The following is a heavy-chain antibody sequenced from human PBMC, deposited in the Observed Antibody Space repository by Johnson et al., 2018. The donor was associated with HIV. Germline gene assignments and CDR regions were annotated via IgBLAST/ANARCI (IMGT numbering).Heavy chain of an antibody. D-gene: IGHD1-26*01. Sequence: VQLVESGGGLVQPGGSLRLSCAASGFTVSSNYMSWVRQAPGKGLEWVSVIYSGGSTYYADSVKGRFTISRDNSKNTLYLQMNSLRAEDTAVYYCARDQGPATGSAFDIWGQGKMVTVSS. J-gene: IGHJ3*02. CDR1: GFTVSSNY. CDR2: IYSGGST. CDR3: ARDQGPATGSAFDI. V-gene: IGHV3-66*02.